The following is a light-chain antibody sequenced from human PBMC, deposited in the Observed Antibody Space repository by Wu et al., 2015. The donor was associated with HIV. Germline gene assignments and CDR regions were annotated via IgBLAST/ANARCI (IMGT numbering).Light chain of an antibody. J-gene: IGKJ1*01. CDR2: DAS. CDR3: QQYNGWPQT. V-gene: IGKV3-15*01. Sequence: EIVMTQSPATLSVSPGERATLSCRASQSVSSNLAWYQQKPGQPPRLLIYDASTRAAGFPARFSGGGSGTEFTLTISTLQSGDVAVYYCQQYNGWPQTFGPGTKVEI. CDR1: QSVSSN.